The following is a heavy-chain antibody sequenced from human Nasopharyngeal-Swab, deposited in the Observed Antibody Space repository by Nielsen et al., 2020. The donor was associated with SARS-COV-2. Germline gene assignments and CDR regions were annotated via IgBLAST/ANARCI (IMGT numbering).Heavy chain of an antibody. CDR1: GFTFSAYW. CDR3: ARGQQLAEGHYGMDV. V-gene: IGHV3-74*01. J-gene: IGHJ6*02. Sequence: GGSLRLSCTASGFTFSAYWMYWVRQAPGKGLVWVSRINSDGSNTAYADSVKGRFSISRDNAKNTVYLQMNSLRAEDTAVYYCARGQQLAEGHYGMDVWGQGTTVTVSS. CDR2: INSDGSNT. D-gene: IGHD6-13*01.